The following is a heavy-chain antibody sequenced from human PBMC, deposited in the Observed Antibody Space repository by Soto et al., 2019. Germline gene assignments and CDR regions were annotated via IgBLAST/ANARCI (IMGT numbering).Heavy chain of an antibody. Sequence: GGSLRLSCAASGFTFSSYAMSWVRQAPGKGLEWVSGISGSGGSTYYADSVKGRFTISRDNSKNTLYLQMNSLKTEDTAVYYCTTMYSSGWIRSVTPGAGGMDVWGQGTTVTVSS. CDR2: ISGSGGST. J-gene: IGHJ6*02. CDR1: GFTFSSYA. V-gene: IGHV3-23*01. CDR3: TTMYSSGWIRSVTPGAGGMDV. D-gene: IGHD6-19*01.